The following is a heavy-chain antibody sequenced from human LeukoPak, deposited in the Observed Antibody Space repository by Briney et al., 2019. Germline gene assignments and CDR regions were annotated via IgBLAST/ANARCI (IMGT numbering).Heavy chain of an antibody. D-gene: IGHD4-17*01. V-gene: IGHV3-33*01. CDR2: IWYDGSNK. CDR1: GFTFSSYG. J-gene: IGHJ4*02. Sequence: GGSLRLSCAASGFTFSSYGMHWVRQAPGKGLEWVALIWYDGSNKYYADSVKGRFTISRDNSRNTLYLQMNSLRDEDTAVYYCARETYAPFDYWGQGALVTVSS. CDR3: ARETYAPFDY.